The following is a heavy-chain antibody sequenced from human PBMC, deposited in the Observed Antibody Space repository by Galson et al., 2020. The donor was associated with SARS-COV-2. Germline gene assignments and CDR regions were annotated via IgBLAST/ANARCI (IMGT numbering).Heavy chain of an antibody. J-gene: IGHJ4*02. Sequence: ASETLSLTCTVSGGSISSSSYYWGWIRQPPGKGLEWIGSIYYSGSTYYNPSLKSRVTISVDTSKNQFSLKLSSVTAADTAVYYCAAPTGRRDYDILTGYYIDPFSFDYWGQGTLVTVSS. CDR2: IYYSGST. V-gene: IGHV4-39*01. CDR1: GGSISSSSYY. D-gene: IGHD3-9*01. CDR3: AAPTGRRDYDILTGYYIDPFSFDY.